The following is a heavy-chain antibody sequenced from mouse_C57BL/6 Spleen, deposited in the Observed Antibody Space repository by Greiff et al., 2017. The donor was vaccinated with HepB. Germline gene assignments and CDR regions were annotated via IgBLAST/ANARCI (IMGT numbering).Heavy chain of an antibody. Sequence: QVQLQQPGAELVKPGASVKLSCKASGYTFTSYWMQWVKQRPGQGLEWIGEIDPSDSYTNYNQKFKGKATLTVDTSSSTAYMQLSSLTSEDSAVYYCARFYDGYYLYAMDYWGQGTSVTVSS. CDR1: GYTFTSYW. V-gene: IGHV1-50*01. CDR3: ARFYDGYYLYAMDY. CDR2: IDPSDSYT. J-gene: IGHJ4*01. D-gene: IGHD2-3*01.